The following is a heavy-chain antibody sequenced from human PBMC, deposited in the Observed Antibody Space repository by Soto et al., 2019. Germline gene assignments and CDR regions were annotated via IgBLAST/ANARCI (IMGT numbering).Heavy chain of an antibody. CDR3: ARASRGPLPAPRIGYYYYGMDV. Sequence: QVQLVQSGAEVKKPGSSVKVSCKASGGTFSSYAISWVRQYPGQGLAWMGGIIYIFGTANYAQKFQGRVTITADDSTSTAYMELSSLRAEDTAVYYCARASRGPLPAPRIGYYYYGMDVWGHGTTVTVSS. CDR2: IIYIFGTA. D-gene: IGHD2-2*01. V-gene: IGHV1-69*19. J-gene: IGHJ6*02. CDR1: GGTFSSYA.